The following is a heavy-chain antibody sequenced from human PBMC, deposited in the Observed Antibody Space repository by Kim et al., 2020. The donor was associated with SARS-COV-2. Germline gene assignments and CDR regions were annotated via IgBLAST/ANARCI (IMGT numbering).Heavy chain of an antibody. D-gene: IGHD4-17*01. J-gene: IGHJ4*02. CDR1: GFSLSTSGVG. Sequence: SGPTLVKPTQTLTLTCTFSGFSLSTSGVGVGWIRQPPGKALEWLALIYWDDDKRYSPSLKRRLTITKDTSKNQVVLTMTNMDPVDTATYYCAYVDMTTVTSYFDYWGQGTLVTVSS. V-gene: IGHV2-5*02. CDR2: IYWDDDK. CDR3: AYVDMTTVTSYFDY.